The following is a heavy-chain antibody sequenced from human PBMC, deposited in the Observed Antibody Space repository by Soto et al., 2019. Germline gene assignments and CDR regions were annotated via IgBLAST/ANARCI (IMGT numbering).Heavy chain of an antibody. CDR1: GGSITSDGYC. D-gene: IGHD3-3*01. CDR2: IYNGEIT. V-gene: IGHV4-31*03. J-gene: IGHJ5*02. CDR3: ARSGLSGVVNTNKWFDP. Sequence: QVQLEESGPGLVNPSQTLSLMCTVSGGSITSDGYCWNWIRQFPGKGLEWIGYIYNGEITYYNPPLKSRVTISLDPSKNQLSLKLSSVTAADTAVYYCARSGLSGVVNTNKWFDPWGQGTLVTVSS.